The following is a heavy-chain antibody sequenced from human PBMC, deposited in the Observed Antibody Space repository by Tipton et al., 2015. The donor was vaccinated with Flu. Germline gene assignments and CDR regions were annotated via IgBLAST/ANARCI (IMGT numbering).Heavy chain of an antibody. CDR3: TRHNTNGGIVVANFDS. CDR1: GYSIRTGYI. D-gene: IGHD3-16*02. Sequence: TPSLTCSVSGYSIRTGYIWAWIRQPPGKGLEFVGSIWHNVRAYHNPSLKSRVTLSIDTSKNQFSLNLSSVTAADTAVYYCTRHNTNGGIVVANFDSWGRGTLVTVSS. CDR2: IWHNVRA. J-gene: IGHJ5*01. V-gene: IGHV4-38-2*01.